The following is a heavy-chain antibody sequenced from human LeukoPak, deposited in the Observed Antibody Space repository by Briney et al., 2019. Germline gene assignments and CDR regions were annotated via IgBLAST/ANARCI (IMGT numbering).Heavy chain of an antibody. Sequence: SETLSLTCAVYGGSLSGYYWSWIRQPPGKGLEWIGEINHSGSTNYNPSLKSRVTISVDTSKNQFSLKLSSVTAADTAVYYCARGRRPRAFDIWGQGTMVTVSS. CDR2: INHSGST. V-gene: IGHV4-34*01. CDR1: GGSLSGYY. CDR3: ARGRRPRAFDI. J-gene: IGHJ3*02.